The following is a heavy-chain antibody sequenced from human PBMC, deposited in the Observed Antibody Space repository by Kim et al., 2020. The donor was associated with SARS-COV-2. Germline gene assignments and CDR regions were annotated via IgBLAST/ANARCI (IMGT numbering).Heavy chain of an antibody. Sequence: ASVKVSCKASGYTFTDSYIQWVRQAPGQGLEYMGWINPNGGVTVYTERFQGRVTMTTDTSVSTAYMELGWLKSDDTAMYYCATHQRGDTSMAWWGQGTLVIVSS. D-gene: IGHD5-18*01. V-gene: IGHV1-2*02. CDR2: INPNGGVT. CDR3: ATHQRGDTSMAW. CDR1: GYTFTDSY. J-gene: IGHJ4*02.